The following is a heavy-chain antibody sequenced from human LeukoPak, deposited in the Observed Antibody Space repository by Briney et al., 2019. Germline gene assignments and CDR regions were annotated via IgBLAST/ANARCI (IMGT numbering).Heavy chain of an antibody. Sequence: SETLSLTCTVSGGSISSYYWSWIRQTPGKGLEWIVYIYYSGRTNYNPSLKSRVTISVDTSKNQFPLKLSSVTAADTAVYYCARSGGQMAVAGTNYFDYWGQGTLVTVSS. CDR1: GGSISSYY. J-gene: IGHJ4*02. CDR3: ARSGGQMAVAGTNYFDY. D-gene: IGHD6-19*01. CDR2: IYYSGRT. V-gene: IGHV4-59*01.